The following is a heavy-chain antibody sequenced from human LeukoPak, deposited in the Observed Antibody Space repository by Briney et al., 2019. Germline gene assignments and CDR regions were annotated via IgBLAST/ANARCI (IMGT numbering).Heavy chain of an antibody. CDR2: ISAYNGNT. Sequence: GASVKVSCKASGYTFTSYGISWVRQAPGQGLEWMGWISAYNGNTNYAQKLQVRVTMTTDTSTSTAYMELRSLRSDDTAVYYCAKDVVYSNPTPHAFDIWGQGTMVTVSS. CDR3: AKDVVYSNPTPHAFDI. CDR1: GYTFTSYG. J-gene: IGHJ3*02. V-gene: IGHV1-18*01. D-gene: IGHD4-11*01.